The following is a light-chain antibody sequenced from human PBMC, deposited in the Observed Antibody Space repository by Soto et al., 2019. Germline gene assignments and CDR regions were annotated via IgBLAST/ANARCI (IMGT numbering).Light chain of an antibody. Sequence: QSVLTQPASVSGSPGQSITISCTGTSSDVGGYEYVSWYQQHPGKAPKRIIYEVSKRPSGVSNRFSGSKSGNTASLTISGLQAEDEADYYCSSYTSSSTLLYVFGTGTKVTVL. CDR2: EVS. CDR3: SSYTSSSTLLYV. J-gene: IGLJ1*01. V-gene: IGLV2-14*01. CDR1: SSDVGGYEY.